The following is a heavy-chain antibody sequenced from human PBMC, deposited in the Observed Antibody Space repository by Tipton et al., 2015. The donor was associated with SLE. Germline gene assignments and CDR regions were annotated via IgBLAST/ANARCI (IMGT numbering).Heavy chain of an antibody. Sequence: TLSLTCTVSGGSISSSSYYWSWIRQPPGKGLEWIGYIYYSGSTNYNPSLKSRVTISVDTSKSQFSLKLSSVTAADTAVYYCAREKVVTAIPYYFDYWGQGTLVTVSS. CDR2: IYYSGST. CDR1: GGSISSSSYY. V-gene: IGHV4-61*01. J-gene: IGHJ4*02. CDR3: AREKVVTAIPYYFDY. D-gene: IGHD2-21*02.